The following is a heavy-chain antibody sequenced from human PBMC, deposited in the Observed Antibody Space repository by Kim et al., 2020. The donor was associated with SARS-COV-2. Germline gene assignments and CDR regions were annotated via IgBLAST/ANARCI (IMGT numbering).Heavy chain of an antibody. D-gene: IGHD4-17*01. CDR2: IYYSGST. CDR3: AREKDYGGNSALDY. V-gene: IGHV4-31*03. Sequence: SQTLSLTCTVSGGSISSGGYYWSWIRQHPGKGLEWIGYIYYSGSTYYNPSLKSRVTISVDTSKNQFSLKLSSVTAADTAVYYCAREKDYGGNSALDYWGQGTLVTVSS. CDR1: GGSISSGGYY. J-gene: IGHJ4*02.